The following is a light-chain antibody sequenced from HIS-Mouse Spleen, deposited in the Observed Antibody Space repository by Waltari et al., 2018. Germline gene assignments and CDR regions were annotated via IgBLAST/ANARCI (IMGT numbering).Light chain of an antibody. CDR2: KDR. CDR3: YSAADNSGV. V-gene: IGLV3-27*01. Sequence: SYELTQPSSVSVSPGQTARITCSGDVLAKKYARWFQQKPGQAPGLVIYKDRERPSGIPGGCSGSSAGTTVTLTISGAQVEDEADYYCYSAADNSGVFGGGTKLTVL. J-gene: IGLJ2*01. CDR1: VLAKKY.